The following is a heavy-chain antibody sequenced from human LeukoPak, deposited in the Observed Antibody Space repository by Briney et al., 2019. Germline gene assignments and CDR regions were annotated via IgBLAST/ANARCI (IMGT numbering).Heavy chain of an antibody. V-gene: IGHV1-3*01. CDR2: INAGNGNT. CDR1: GYTFTSYA. D-gene: IGHD3-10*01. CDR3: ARDYYGSGSYYNVMFYDY. J-gene: IGHJ4*02. Sequence: ASVKVSCKASGYTFTSYAMHWVRQAPGQRLEWMGWINAGNGNTKYSQKFQGRVTITRDTSASIAYMELSSLRSEDTAVYYCARDYYGSGSYYNVMFYDYWGQGTLVTVSS.